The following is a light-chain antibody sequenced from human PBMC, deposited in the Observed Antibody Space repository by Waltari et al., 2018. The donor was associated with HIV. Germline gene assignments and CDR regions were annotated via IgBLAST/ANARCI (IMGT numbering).Light chain of an antibody. J-gene: IGKJ4*01. CDR3: QQYSIYSLT. V-gene: IGKV4-1*01. Sequence: DIVMTQSPDSLAVSLGERATINCKSSQSVLYSSNNKNYLVWYQQKPGQPPKLLIYWASTRESGVPDRFSGSGSGTDFTLTISSLQPDDFATYYCQQYSIYSLTFGGGTKVEIK. CDR2: WAS. CDR1: QSVLYSSNNKNY.